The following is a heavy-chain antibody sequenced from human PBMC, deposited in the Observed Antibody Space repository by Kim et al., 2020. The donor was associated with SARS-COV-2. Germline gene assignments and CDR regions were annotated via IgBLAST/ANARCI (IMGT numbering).Heavy chain of an antibody. CDR2: ISYDGSEA. V-gene: IGHV3-30*18. D-gene: IGHD2-15*01. CDR1: GFTFNSYA. J-gene: IGHJ4*01. Sequence: GGSLRLSCVGFGFTFNSYAMHWVRQAPGKGLEWVAIISYDGSEAQYADSVKGRFTISRDNSKNTLFLQMSSLRVEDAAVYYCAKGCGGGGNCFYFDYWG. CDR3: AKGCGGGGNCFYFDY.